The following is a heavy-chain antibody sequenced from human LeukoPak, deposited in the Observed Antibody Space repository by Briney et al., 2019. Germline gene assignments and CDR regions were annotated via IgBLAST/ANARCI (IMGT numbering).Heavy chain of an antibody. Sequence: SETLSLTCTVFGGSIVSSTNYWAWVRQPPGKGLEWIGSIFYSGNTHYNPSLKSRVTMSVDTSKNEFSLKLTSVTAADTAVYYCARGTGEVGTITDAFDIWGQGTMVTVSS. D-gene: IGHD1-1*01. V-gene: IGHV4-39*01. CDR1: GGSIVSSTNY. CDR3: ARGTGEVGTITDAFDI. CDR2: IFYSGNT. J-gene: IGHJ3*02.